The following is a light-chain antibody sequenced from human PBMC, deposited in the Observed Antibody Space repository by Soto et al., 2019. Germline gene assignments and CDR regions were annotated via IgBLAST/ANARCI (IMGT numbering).Light chain of an antibody. J-gene: IGKJ2*01. CDR1: QSISTY. Sequence: DIQMTQSPSSLSASVGDTVTITCRASQSISTYVNWYQQKPGKAPNLLIYAASSLHSGVPSRFSGSGSGTDFTLTISTLQPEDYGTYYCQQSYSTPLYAFGQGTKLEIK. V-gene: IGKV1-39*01. CDR3: QQSYSTPLYA. CDR2: AAS.